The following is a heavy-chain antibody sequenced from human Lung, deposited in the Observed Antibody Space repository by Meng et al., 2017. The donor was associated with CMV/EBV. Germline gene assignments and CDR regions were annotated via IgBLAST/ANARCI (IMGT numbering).Heavy chain of an antibody. Sequence: SXKISXAASGFTFDDYAMHWVRQAPGKGLEWVSGISWNSGSIGYADSVKGRFTISRDNAKNSLYLQMNSLRAEDTALYYCAKGSPNYDILTDWGQGTLVXVSS. CDR2: ISWNSGSI. J-gene: IGHJ4*02. CDR1: GFTFDDYA. D-gene: IGHD3-9*01. V-gene: IGHV3-9*01. CDR3: AKGSPNYDILTD.